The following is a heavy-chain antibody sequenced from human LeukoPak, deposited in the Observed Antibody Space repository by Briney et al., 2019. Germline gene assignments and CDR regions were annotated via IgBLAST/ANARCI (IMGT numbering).Heavy chain of an antibody. CDR3: ARVHTGIAAAVFDP. V-gene: IGHV4-59*01. J-gene: IGHJ5*02. CDR1: GGSISSYY. Sequence: SSETLSLTCTVSGGSISSYYWSWIRQPPGKGLEWIGYIYYSGSTNYNPSLKSRVTISVDTSKNQFSLKLSSVTAADTAVYYCARVHTGIAAAVFDPWGQGTLVTVSS. CDR2: IYYSGST. D-gene: IGHD6-13*01.